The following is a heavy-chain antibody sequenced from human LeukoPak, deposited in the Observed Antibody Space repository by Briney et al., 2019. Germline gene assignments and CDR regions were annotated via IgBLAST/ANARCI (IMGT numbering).Heavy chain of an antibody. CDR3: AKDLVRSDVDTATDY. CDR2: ISGSGGST. V-gene: IGHV3-23*01. CDR1: GFTFSSYA. Sequence: PGGSLRLSCAASGFTFSSYAMSWVRQAPGKGLEWVSAISGSGGSTYYADSVKGRFTISRGNSKNTLYLQMNSLRAEDTAVYYCAKDLVRSDVDTATDYWGQGTLVTVSS. D-gene: IGHD5-18*01. J-gene: IGHJ4*02.